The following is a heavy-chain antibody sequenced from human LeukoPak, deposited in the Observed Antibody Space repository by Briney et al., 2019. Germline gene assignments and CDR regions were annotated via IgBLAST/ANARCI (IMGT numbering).Heavy chain of an antibody. J-gene: IGHJ4*02. Sequence: ASETLSLTCTVSGGSISSGDYYWSWIRQPPGKGLEWIGYIYYSGSTNYNPSLKSRVTISVDTSKNQFSLKLSSVTAADTAVYYCARRYYYGSGRGLAYFDYWGQGTLVTVSS. CDR1: GGSISSGDYY. CDR2: IYYSGST. V-gene: IGHV4-61*08. CDR3: ARRYYYGSGRGLAYFDY. D-gene: IGHD3-10*01.